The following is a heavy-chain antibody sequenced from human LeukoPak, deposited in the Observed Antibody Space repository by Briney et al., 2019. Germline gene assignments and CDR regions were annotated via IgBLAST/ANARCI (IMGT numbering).Heavy chain of an antibody. V-gene: IGHV3-66*01. Sequence: PGGSLRLSCAASGFTVSSNYMSWVRQAPGKGLEWVSVIYSGGSTYYADSAKGRFTISRDNSKNTLYLQMNSLRAEDTAVYYCARDDQGAFDIWGQGTMVTVSS. D-gene: IGHD2-2*01. J-gene: IGHJ3*02. CDR3: ARDDQGAFDI. CDR2: IYSGGST. CDR1: GFTVSSNY.